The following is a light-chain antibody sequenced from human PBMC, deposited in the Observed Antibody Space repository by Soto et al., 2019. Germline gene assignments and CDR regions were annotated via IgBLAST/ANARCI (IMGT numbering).Light chain of an antibody. J-gene: IGKJ1*01. CDR1: QGISSF. V-gene: IGKV1-16*01. CDR2: DAS. CDR3: QQYHSYPAS. Sequence: DIKMTQSPSSLSASVGDRVTITCRASQGISSFLAWFRQKPGKAPKSLIYDASTLQSGVSSRFSGSGSDTHFTLTISSLQPEDFATYYCQQYHSYPASFGQGTKVEIK.